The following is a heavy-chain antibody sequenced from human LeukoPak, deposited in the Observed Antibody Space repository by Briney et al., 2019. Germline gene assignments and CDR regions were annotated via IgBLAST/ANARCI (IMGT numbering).Heavy chain of an antibody. J-gene: IGHJ5*02. Sequence: PSETLSLTCTVSGGSISSGSYYWSWIRQPAGKGLEWIGRIYTSGSTNYNPSLKSRVTISVDTSKNQFSLKLSSVTAADTAVYYCARNFGPSGFDPWSQGTLVTVSS. D-gene: IGHD3-10*01. CDR1: GGSISSGSYY. CDR2: IYTSGST. CDR3: ARNFGPSGFDP. V-gene: IGHV4-61*02.